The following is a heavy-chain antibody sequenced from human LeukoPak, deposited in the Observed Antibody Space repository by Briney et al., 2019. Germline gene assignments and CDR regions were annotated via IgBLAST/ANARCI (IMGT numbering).Heavy chain of an antibody. D-gene: IGHD6-19*01. CDR1: GFTFSSYA. CDR3: AKGGVAGYYFDY. V-gene: IGHV3-23*01. CDR2: ISGSGGST. Sequence: PGASLGLSCAASGFTFSSYAMSWVRQAPGKGLEWVSAISGSGGSTYYADSVKGRFTISRDNSKNTLYLQMSSLRAEDTAVYCCAKGGVAGYYFDYWGQGTLVTVSS. J-gene: IGHJ4*02.